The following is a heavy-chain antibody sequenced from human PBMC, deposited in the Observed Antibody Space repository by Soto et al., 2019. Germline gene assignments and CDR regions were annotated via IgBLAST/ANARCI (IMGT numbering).Heavy chain of an antibody. D-gene: IGHD3-9*01. CDR1: GFPFSDYY. Sequence: QVQLVESGGDLVKPGGSLRLSCAASGFPFSDYYMSWIRQAPGKGLEWVSSIGGSSSYTNNADSVKGRFTIPRDNAKNSLYLQMNSLRAEDTAVYYCARRRPTGYYNYWGQGTLVTVSA. CDR2: IGGSSSYT. J-gene: IGHJ4*02. V-gene: IGHV3-11*05. CDR3: ARRRPTGYYNY.